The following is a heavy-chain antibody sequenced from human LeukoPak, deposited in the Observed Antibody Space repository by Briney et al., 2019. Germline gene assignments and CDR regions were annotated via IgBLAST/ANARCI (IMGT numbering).Heavy chain of an antibody. Sequence: ASVKVSCKASGGTFSSYAISWVRQAPGQGLEWMGGIIPIFGTANYAQKFQGRVTITTDESTSTAYMELSSLRSEDTAVYYCARNSGEYNWNPISMNYWGQGTLVTVSS. CDR1: GGTFSSYA. D-gene: IGHD1-20*01. CDR3: ARNSGEYNWNPISMNY. CDR2: IIPIFGTA. J-gene: IGHJ4*02. V-gene: IGHV1-69*05.